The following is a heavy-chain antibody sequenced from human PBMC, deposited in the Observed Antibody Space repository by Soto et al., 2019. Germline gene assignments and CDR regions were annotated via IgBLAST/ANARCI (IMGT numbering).Heavy chain of an antibody. CDR3: ARHGSGSYYLFDY. J-gene: IGHJ4*02. CDR1: GGSISSGGYY. CDR2: IYYSWST. Sequence: QVQLQESGPGLVKPSQTLSLTCTVSGGSISSGGYYWSWIRQHPGKGLEWIGYIYYSWSTSYNPSPNSHVTISVDTSKNQFSLNLSSVTAADTAVYYCARHGSGSYYLFDYWGQGTLVTVSS. V-gene: IGHV4-31*01. D-gene: IGHD3-10*01.